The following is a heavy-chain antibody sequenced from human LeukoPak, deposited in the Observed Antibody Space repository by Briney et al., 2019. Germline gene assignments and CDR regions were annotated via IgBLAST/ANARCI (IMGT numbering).Heavy chain of an antibody. J-gene: IGHJ6*02. CDR3: ARDGLVRYYDSSGYYFYYYGMDV. V-gene: IGHV1-18*04. Sequence: ASVKVSCKASGYTFTGYYMHWVRQAPGQGLEWMGWISAYNGNTNYAQKLQGRVTMTTDTSTSTAYMELRSLRSDDTAVYYCARDGLVRYYDSSGYYFYYYGMDVWGQGTTVTVSS. CDR2: ISAYNGNT. CDR1: GYTFTGYY. D-gene: IGHD3-22*01.